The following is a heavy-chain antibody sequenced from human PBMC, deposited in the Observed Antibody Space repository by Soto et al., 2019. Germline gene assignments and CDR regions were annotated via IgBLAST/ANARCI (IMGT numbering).Heavy chain of an antibody. J-gene: IGHJ4*02. CDR1: GFTFSSYA. CDR2: IGDSGTTT. V-gene: IGHV3-48*02. D-gene: IGHD5-12*01. CDR3: AREDIVATISDY. Sequence: GGSLRLSCAASGFTFSSYAMKWVRQAPGKGLEWVSLIGDSGTTTYYADSVKGRFTISRDNAKNSLYLQMNSLRDEDTAVYYCAREDIVATISDYWVQGTLVTVSS.